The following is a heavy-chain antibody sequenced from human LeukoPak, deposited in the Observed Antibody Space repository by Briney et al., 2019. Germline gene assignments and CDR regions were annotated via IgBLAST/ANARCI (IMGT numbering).Heavy chain of an antibody. CDR2: IRYDGSNK. CDR1: GFTFSRYG. CDR3: ARSQGYDFWSGYYDFDY. Sequence: GGSLRLSCAASGFTFSRYGMQWVRQAPGKGLEWVAFIRYDGSNKYYADSVKGRFTISRDNAKNSLYLQMNSLRAEDTAVYYCARSQGYDFWSGYYDFDYWGQGTLVTVSS. D-gene: IGHD3-3*01. J-gene: IGHJ4*02. V-gene: IGHV3-30*02.